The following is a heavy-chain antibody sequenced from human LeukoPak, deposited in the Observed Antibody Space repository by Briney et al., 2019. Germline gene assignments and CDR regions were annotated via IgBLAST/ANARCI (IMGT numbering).Heavy chain of an antibody. CDR3: PRAPATRYSSSWYLY. V-gene: IGHV1-18*01. CDR2: ISAYNGNT. CDR1: GYTFTSYG. Sequence: ASVKVSCKASGYTFTSYGISWVRQAPGQGLEWMGCISAYNGNTNYAQKLQGRVTMTTDTSTSTAYMELRSLRSDDTAVYYCPRAPATRYSSSWYLYWGQGTLVTVSS. J-gene: IGHJ4*02. D-gene: IGHD6-13*01.